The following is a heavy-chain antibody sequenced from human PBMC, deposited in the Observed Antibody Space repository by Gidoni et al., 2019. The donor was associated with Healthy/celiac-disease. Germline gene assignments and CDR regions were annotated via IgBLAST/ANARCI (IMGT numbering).Heavy chain of an antibody. V-gene: IGHV1-69*02. CDR3: ARAGGGSYEDAFDP. J-gene: IGHJ5*02. D-gene: IGHD1-26*01. Sequence: QVQLVQSGAEVTKPGSSVKVSCKASGGTFSSYTISWVRQAPGQGLEWMGRIIPILGIANYAQKFQGRVTITADKSTSTAYMELSSLRSEDTAVYYCARAGGGSYEDAFDPWGQGTLVTVSS. CDR1: GGTFSSYT. CDR2: IIPILGIA.